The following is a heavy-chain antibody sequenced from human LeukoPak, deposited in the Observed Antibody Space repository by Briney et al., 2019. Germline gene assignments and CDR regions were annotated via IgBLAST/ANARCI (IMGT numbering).Heavy chain of an antibody. CDR3: ARDHDSSGYVDY. CDR1: GGSISSYY. CDR2: IYYSGST. J-gene: IGHJ4*02. V-gene: IGHV4-59*01. Sequence: SETLSLTCTVSGGSISSYYWSWIRQPPGKGLEWIGYIYYSGSTNYNPPLKSRVTISVDTSKNQFSLKLSSVTAADTAVYYCARDHDSSGYVDYWGQGTLVTVSS. D-gene: IGHD3-22*01.